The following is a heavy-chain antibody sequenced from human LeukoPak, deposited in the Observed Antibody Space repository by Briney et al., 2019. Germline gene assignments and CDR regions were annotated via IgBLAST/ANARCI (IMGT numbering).Heavy chain of an antibody. V-gene: IGHV3-11*04. Sequence: PGGSLRLSCAASGFTFSKYWMLWVRQAPGKGLEWVSYIDSSGSTVYYPDSVKGRLTISRDNARNSLYLQINSLRADDTAVYYCALLGNGAFDIWGQGTMVTVSS. CDR3: ALLGNGAFDI. J-gene: IGHJ3*02. CDR2: IDSSGSTV. D-gene: IGHD1-26*01. CDR1: GFTFSKYW.